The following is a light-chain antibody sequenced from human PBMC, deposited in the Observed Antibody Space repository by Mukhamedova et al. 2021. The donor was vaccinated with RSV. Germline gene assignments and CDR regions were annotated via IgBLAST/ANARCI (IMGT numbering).Light chain of an antibody. CDR3: LNTHDVAPWT. V-gene: IGKV1-33*01. CDR2: AAS. J-gene: IGKJ1*01. Sequence: WYQRRVHGKAPKLLIYAASAVQGDGPSRFSARGSGTHFSLTIANLQPEDFAPYYCLNTHDVAPWTFGQGTRVE.